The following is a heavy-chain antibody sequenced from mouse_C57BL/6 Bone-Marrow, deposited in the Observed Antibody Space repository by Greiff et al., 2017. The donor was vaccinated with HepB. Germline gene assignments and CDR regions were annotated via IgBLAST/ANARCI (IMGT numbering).Heavy chain of an antibody. D-gene: IGHD1-1*01. CDR1: GYAFSSSW. CDR2: IYPGDGDT. J-gene: IGHJ1*03. Sequence: QVQLQQSGPELVKPGASVKISCKASGYAFSSSWMNWVKQRPGKGLEWIGRIYPGDGDTNYNGKFKGKATLTADKSSSTAYMQLSSRTSEDSAVYFCARERGFITTVGAPSYWYFDVWGTGTTVTVSS. V-gene: IGHV1-82*01. CDR3: ARERGFITTVGAPSYWYFDV.